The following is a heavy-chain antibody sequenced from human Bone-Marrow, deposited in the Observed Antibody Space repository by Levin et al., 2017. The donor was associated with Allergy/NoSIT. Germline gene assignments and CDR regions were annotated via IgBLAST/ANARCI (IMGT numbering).Heavy chain of an antibody. Sequence: SSETLSLTCTVSGGSISSGDYYWSWIRQPPGKGLEWIGYIYYSGSTYYNPSLKSRVTISVDTSKNQFSLKLSSVTAADTAVYYCARDPYYYDSSGYYRDYWGQGTLVTVSS. J-gene: IGHJ4*02. CDR3: ARDPYYYDSSGYYRDY. D-gene: IGHD3-22*01. V-gene: IGHV4-30-4*01. CDR1: GGSISSGDYY. CDR2: IYYSGST.